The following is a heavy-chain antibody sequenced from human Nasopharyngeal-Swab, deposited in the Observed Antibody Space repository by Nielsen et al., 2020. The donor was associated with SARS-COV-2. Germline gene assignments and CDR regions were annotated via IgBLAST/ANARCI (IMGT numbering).Heavy chain of an antibody. J-gene: IGHJ5*02. CDR2: IKQDGSEK. D-gene: IGHD1-26*01. Sequence: GESLKISCAASGFTFSSYWMSWVRQAPGKGLEWVANIKQDGSEKYYADSVKGRFTISRDNSKNTLYLQMNSLRAEDTAVYYCAKVEKGSYYVLWFDPWGQGTLVTVSS. CDR1: GFTFSSYW. CDR3: AKVEKGSYYVLWFDP. V-gene: IGHV3-7*01.